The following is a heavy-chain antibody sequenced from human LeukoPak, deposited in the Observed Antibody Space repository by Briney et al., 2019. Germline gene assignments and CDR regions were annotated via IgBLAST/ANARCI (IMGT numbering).Heavy chain of an antibody. CDR3: ARDLGVDTTMIFFDY. J-gene: IGHJ4*02. CDR1: GYTFTSFG. CDR2: ISAYNGNT. D-gene: IGHD5-18*01. V-gene: IGHV1-18*01. Sequence: ASVKVSCKASGYTFTSFGISWVRQAPGQGPEWMGWISAYNGNTKYAQKFQGRVTMTTDTSTNTAYMELRSLRSDDTAVYYCARDLGVDTTMIFFDYWGQGTLVTVSS.